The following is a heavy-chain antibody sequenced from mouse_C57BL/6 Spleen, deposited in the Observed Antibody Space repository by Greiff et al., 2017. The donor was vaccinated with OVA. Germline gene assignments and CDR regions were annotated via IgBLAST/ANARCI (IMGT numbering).Heavy chain of an antibody. CDR1: GFTFSSYA. J-gene: IGHJ4*01. D-gene: IGHD2-2*01. V-gene: IGHV5-4*01. CDR3: ARDGLRRGYAMDY. Sequence: EVHLVESGGGLVKPGGSLKLSCAASGFTFSSYAMSWVRQTPEKRLEWVATISDGGSYTYYPDNVKGRFTISRDNAKNNLYLQMSHLKSEDTAMYYCARDGLRRGYAMDYWGQGTSVTVSS. CDR2: ISDGGSYT.